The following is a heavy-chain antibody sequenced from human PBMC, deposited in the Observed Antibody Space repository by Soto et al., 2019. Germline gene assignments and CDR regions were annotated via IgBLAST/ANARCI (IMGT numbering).Heavy chain of an antibody. V-gene: IGHV1-69*13. J-gene: IGHJ5*02. CDR1: VGTFSRYA. CDR3: ARAIVGPPTTGWLDP. Sequence: GGSVNVSCKCSVGTFSRYAMSWVRQARGEGREWREGIITIFGTANYAQKLEGRVQIQAEDSKSTVYMELRSLRFEDTAVYYCARAIVGPPTTGWLDPWGQGTLVPVSS. CDR2: IITIFGTA. D-gene: IGHD1-26*01.